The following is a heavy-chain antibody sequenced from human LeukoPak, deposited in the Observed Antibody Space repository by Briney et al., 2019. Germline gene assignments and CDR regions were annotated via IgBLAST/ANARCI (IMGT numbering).Heavy chain of an antibody. Sequence: GGSLRLSCAASGFTFSSYWMSWVRQAPGKGLEWVANIKQDGSEKYYVDSVKGRFTISRDNAKNSLYLQMNSLRAEDTAVYYCARYCSSTSCYSEYFQHWGQGTLATVSS. CDR1: GFTFSSYW. J-gene: IGHJ1*01. D-gene: IGHD2-2*02. CDR2: IKQDGSEK. V-gene: IGHV3-7*01. CDR3: ARYCSSTSCYSEYFQH.